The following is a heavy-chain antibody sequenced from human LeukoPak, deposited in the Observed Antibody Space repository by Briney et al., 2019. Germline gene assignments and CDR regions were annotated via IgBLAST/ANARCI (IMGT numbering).Heavy chain of an antibody. CDR1: GGTFSSYA. Sequence: SVKVSCKASGGTFSSYAISWVRQPPGQGLECMGGSIPIFGTANYAQKFQGRGTITADESTSTTYMELSRLRSEDTAVYYCAREVEGTGTTQEDPDYYYYMDVWGKGTTVTVSS. J-gene: IGHJ6*03. V-gene: IGHV1-69*13. D-gene: IGHD1-7*01. CDR2: SIPIFGTA. CDR3: AREVEGTGTTQEDPDYYYYMDV.